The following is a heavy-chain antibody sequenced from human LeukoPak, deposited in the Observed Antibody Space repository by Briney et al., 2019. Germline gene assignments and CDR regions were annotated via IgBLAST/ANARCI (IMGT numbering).Heavy chain of an antibody. V-gene: IGHV3-33*01. J-gene: IGHJ5*02. CDR3: ARDGYQSHNWFDP. D-gene: IGHD5-12*01. CDR2: IWYDGSNK. Sequence: PGGSLRLSCAASGFTLSSYGMHWVRQAPGKGLEWVAVIWYDGSNKYYADSVKGRFTISRDNSKNTLYLQMNSLRAEDTAVYYCARDGYQSHNWFDPWGQGTLVTVSS. CDR1: GFTLSSYG.